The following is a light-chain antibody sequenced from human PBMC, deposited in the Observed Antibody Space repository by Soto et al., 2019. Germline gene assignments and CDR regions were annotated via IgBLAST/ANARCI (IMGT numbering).Light chain of an antibody. V-gene: IGKV1-5*03. Sequence: DIQMTQSPSTLSASVGDRVTIACRASQSISSRLAWYQQKPGKAPKLLIYKASSLESGVPSRFSGSGSETEFTLTISSLQPDDFATYCCQQYNSYPWTFGQGTKVEIK. CDR3: QQYNSYPWT. CDR2: KAS. CDR1: QSISSR. J-gene: IGKJ1*01.